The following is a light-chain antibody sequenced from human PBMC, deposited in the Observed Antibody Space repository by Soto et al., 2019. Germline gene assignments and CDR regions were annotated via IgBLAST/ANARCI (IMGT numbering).Light chain of an antibody. CDR2: LGS. Sequence: DIVMTQSPLSLPVTPGEPASISCRSSQSLLHSNGYNYLDWYLQRPGQSPNLLIYLGSNRASGVPDRFSGSGSGIDFTLKISRVEAEDVGVYYCMQALQAPITFGQGTRLEIK. CDR3: MQALQAPIT. CDR1: QSLLHSNGYNY. J-gene: IGKJ5*01. V-gene: IGKV2-28*01.